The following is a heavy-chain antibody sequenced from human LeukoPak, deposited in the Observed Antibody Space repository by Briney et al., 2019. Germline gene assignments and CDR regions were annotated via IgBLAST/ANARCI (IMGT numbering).Heavy chain of an antibody. Sequence: GGSLRLSCAASGFTFSSYAMSWVRQAPGKGLEWVSVISGSGSTTYSADSVKGRFTISRDNSKNTLYLQMNSLRAEDTAVYYCAKAYVGTYRFDYWGQGTLVTVSS. CDR3: AKAYVGTYRFDY. J-gene: IGHJ4*02. CDR2: ISGSGSTT. CDR1: GFTFSSYA. V-gene: IGHV3-23*01. D-gene: IGHD1-26*01.